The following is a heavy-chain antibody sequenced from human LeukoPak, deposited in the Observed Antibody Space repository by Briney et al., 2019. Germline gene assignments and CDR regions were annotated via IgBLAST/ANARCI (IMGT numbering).Heavy chain of an antibody. V-gene: IGHV4-34*01. CDR2: VNHSGST. J-gene: IGHJ6*02. CDR1: GGSFSGYY. CDR3: ARASYQLLYDYYYGMDV. D-gene: IGHD2-2*02. Sequence: SETLSLTCAAYGGSFSGYYWSWIRQPPGKGLEWIGEVNHSGSTNYNPSLKSRVTISVDTSKNQFSLKLSSVTAADTAVYYCARASYQLLYDYYYGMDVWGQGTTVTVSS.